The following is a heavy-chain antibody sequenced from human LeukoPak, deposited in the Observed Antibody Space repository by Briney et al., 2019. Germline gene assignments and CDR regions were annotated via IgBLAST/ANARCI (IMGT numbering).Heavy chain of an antibody. CDR1: GGSFSGYY. Sequence: KSSETLSLTCAVYGGSFSGYYWSWIRQPPGKGLEWIGEINHSGSTNYNPSLKSRVTISVDTSKNQFSLKLSSVTAADTAAYYCARNYYYYGMDVWGQGTTVTVSS. CDR2: INHSGST. J-gene: IGHJ6*02. V-gene: IGHV4-34*01. CDR3: ARNYYYYGMDV.